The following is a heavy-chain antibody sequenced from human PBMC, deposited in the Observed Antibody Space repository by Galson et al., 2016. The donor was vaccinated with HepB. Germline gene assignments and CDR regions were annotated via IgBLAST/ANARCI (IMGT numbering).Heavy chain of an antibody. CDR2: MHHSGRT. Sequence: TLSLTCAVYGGSFTDYYWNWIRQPPGKGLEWIGEMHHSGRTNYNPSLQSRVTISVDTSKNQFSLKLKSMTAADTAVYFCARRGRGAYVSGKIDSWGQGTLVTVSS. CDR3: ARRGRGAYVSGKIDS. J-gene: IGHJ4*02. D-gene: IGHD3-10*01. CDR1: GGSFTDYY. V-gene: IGHV4-34*01.